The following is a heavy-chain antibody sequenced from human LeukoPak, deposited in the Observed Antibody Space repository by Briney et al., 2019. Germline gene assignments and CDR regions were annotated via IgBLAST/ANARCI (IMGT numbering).Heavy chain of an antibody. CDR1: GFTFNNYE. J-gene: IGHJ4*02. Sequence: PGGSLRFSCAGSGFTFNNYEMHWVRQAPGKGLEWVSFISPDGTTAHYADSVEGRFTTSRDNAKNSLYLQINNLRAEDTAVYYCARATVDSNYAPGDWGQGTLVTVSS. CDR2: ISPDGTTA. V-gene: IGHV3-48*03. CDR3: ARATVDSNYAPGD. D-gene: IGHD3-22*01.